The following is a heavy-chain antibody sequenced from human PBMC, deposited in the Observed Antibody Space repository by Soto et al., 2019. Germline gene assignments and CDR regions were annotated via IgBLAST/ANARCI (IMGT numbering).Heavy chain of an antibody. CDR3: ARGRYSSSWSNYYYYCGMDV. Sequence: QVQLQESGPGLVKPSQTLSLTCTVSGGSISSGDYYWSWIRQPPGKGLEWIGCIYYSGSTYYNPSLKSRVTISVDTSKNQFSLKLSSVTAADTAVYYCARGRYSSSWSNYYYYCGMDVWGQGTTVTVSS. V-gene: IGHV4-30-4*01. CDR1: GGSISSGDYY. CDR2: IYYSGST. D-gene: IGHD6-13*01. J-gene: IGHJ6*02.